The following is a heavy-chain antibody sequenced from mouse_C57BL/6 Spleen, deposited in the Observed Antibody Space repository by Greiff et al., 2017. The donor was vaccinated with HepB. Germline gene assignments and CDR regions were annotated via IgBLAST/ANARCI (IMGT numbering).Heavy chain of an antibody. Sequence: VKLQESGPELVKPGASVKISCKASGYSFTSYYIHWVKQRPGQGLEWIGWIYPGSGNTKYNEKFKGKATLTADTSSSTAYMQLSSLTSEDSAVYYCAKGYGSSYEDYWGQGTTLTVSS. CDR1: GYSFTSYY. CDR3: AKGYGSSYEDY. CDR2: IYPGSGNT. D-gene: IGHD1-1*01. J-gene: IGHJ2*01. V-gene: IGHV1-66*01.